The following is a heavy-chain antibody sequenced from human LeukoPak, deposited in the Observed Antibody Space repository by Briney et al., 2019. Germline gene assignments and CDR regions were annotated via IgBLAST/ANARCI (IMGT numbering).Heavy chain of an antibody. CDR2: IKPDGSEK. CDR3: AKDVRAVAGTWSHMDV. J-gene: IGHJ6*03. D-gene: IGHD6-19*01. V-gene: IGHV3-7*03. CDR1: GFTFSTYW. Sequence: GGSLRLSCAASGFTFSTYWMSWVRQAPGKGLEWVANIKPDGSEKYYVDSVKGRFTISRDNVRNSLFLQMNSLRAEDTALYYCAKDVRAVAGTWSHMDVWGKGTTVTVSS.